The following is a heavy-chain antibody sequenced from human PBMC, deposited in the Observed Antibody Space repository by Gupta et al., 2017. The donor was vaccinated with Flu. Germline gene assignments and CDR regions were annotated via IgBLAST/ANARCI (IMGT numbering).Heavy chain of an antibody. CDR2: ISGGTT. CDR1: GVTFSAFG. CDR3: VKDAGYGEYAY. Sequence: EVQLLESGGGLAQPGGSLRLSCAASGVTFSAFGMRWVRQAPGKGLEWVSTISGGTTYYADSVKGRFTISKDTSRNTLFLQMNSLRAEDTAVYYCVKDAGYGEYAYWGQGTLLTVSS. D-gene: IGHD4-17*01. V-gene: IGHV3-23*01. J-gene: IGHJ1*01.